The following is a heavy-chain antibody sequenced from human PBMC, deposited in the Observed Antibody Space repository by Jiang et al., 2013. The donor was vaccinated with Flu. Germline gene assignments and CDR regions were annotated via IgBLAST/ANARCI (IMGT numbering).Heavy chain of an antibody. V-gene: IGHV3-21*01. D-gene: IGHD1-14*01. Sequence: QLVESGGGLVKPGGSLRLSCAASGFTFSSYSMNWVRQAPGKGLEWVSSISSSSSYIYYADSVKGRFTISRDNAKNSLYLQMNSLRAEDTAVYYCARDPNHYWIPGFDYWGQGTLVTVSS. CDR1: GFTFSSYS. J-gene: IGHJ4*02. CDR2: ISSSSSYI. CDR3: ARDPNHYWIPGFDY.